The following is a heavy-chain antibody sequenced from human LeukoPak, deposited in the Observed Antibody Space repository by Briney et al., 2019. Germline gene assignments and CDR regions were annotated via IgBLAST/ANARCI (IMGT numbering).Heavy chain of an antibody. V-gene: IGHV3-23*01. Sequence: PGGSLRLSCAASGFTFSSYAMSWVRQAPGKGLEWVSAISGSGGSTYYADSVKGRFTISRDNSKNTLYLQMNSLRAEDTALYYCAKDMSAGPYGDSFGFDYWGQGTLVTVSS. D-gene: IGHD4-17*01. J-gene: IGHJ4*02. CDR1: GFTFSSYA. CDR3: AKDMSAGPYGDSFGFDY. CDR2: ISGSGGST.